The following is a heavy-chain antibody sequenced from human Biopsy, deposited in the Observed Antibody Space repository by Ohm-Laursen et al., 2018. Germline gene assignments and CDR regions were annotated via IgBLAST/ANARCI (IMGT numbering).Heavy chain of an antibody. Sequence: ASVKVSCNASGDTFSRSAFFWVRQTPGQGLVYLGRIIPIVGITNHAQTFQGRITLTADKSTFMVYMELSRLRSDDTAIYYCARGGSGSGYYGMDVWGQGATVSVSS. CDR1: GDTFSRSA. CDR3: ARGGSGSGYYGMDV. V-gene: IGHV1-69*04. D-gene: IGHD3-10*01. J-gene: IGHJ6*02. CDR2: IIPIVGIT.